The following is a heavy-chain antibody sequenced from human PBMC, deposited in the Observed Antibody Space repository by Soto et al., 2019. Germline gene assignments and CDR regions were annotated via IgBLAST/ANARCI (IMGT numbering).Heavy chain of an antibody. CDR2: ISSSTSHT. Sequence: QVQLVEAGGGLVKPGGSLRLSCAVSGFTFSDYYMTWIRQAPGKELEWVSYISSSTSHTNYADSVKGRFTISRDNAKNSLFLQMNSLRAEDTAVYYCARGRGAAADYFDIWGQGTLVTVST. J-gene: IGHJ4*02. CDR1: GFTFSDYY. D-gene: IGHD2-2*01. V-gene: IGHV3-11*05. CDR3: ARGRGAAADYFDI.